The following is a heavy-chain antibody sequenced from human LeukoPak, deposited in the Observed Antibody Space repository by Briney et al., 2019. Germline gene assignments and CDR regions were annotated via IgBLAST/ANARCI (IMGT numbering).Heavy chain of an antibody. Sequence: ASVKVSCKASGYTFTGYYMHWVRQAPGQGLEWMGWINPNSGGTNYAQKFQGRVTMTRDTSISTAYMELSRLRSDDTAVYYCARGYYDSSPYYYYYMDVWAKGPRSPSP. CDR1: GYTFTGYY. J-gene: IGHJ6*03. V-gene: IGHV1-2*02. CDR2: INPNSGGT. D-gene: IGHD3-22*01. CDR3: ARGYYDSSPYYYYYMDV.